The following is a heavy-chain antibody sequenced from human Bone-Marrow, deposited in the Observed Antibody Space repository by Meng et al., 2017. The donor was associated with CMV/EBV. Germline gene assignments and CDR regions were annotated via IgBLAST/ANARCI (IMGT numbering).Heavy chain of an antibody. CDR3: ARSTGTTGL. D-gene: IGHD1-7*01. CDR1: GFTFSSYA. Sequence: GESLKISCAASGFTFSSYAMHWVRQAPGKGLEWVAVISYDGSTKYYADSVKGRFTISRDNSKNTLYLQMNNLSAEDTAVYYCARSTGTTGLWGQGTLVTVSS. CDR2: ISYDGSTK. V-gene: IGHV3-30*04. J-gene: IGHJ4*02.